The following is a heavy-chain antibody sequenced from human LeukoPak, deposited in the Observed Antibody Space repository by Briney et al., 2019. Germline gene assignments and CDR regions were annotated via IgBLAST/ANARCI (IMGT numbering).Heavy chain of an antibody. V-gene: IGHV1-46*01. CDR3: ARFAVHRRLTVAGQFGLDY. CDR2: INPSGGTT. J-gene: IGHJ4*02. CDR1: GYTLSDSS. Sequence: GASVKVSCKVSGYTLSDSSMHWVRQAPGQGLEWMGIINPSGGTTNYAQKFKGRVTMTRDTSTSTVYMELSSLTSEDTAVYYCARFAVHRRLTVAGQFGLDYWGQGTLVTVSS. D-gene: IGHD6-19*01.